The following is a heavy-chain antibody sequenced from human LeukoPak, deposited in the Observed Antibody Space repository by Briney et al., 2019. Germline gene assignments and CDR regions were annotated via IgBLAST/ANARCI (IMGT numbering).Heavy chain of an antibody. CDR3: ATHYYDSSGYYSLLVY. CDR1: GYTFTSYD. D-gene: IGHD3-22*01. Sequence: ASVKVSCKASGYTFTSYDINWVRQATGQGLEWMGWMNPNSGNTGYAQKFQGRVTVTRNTSISTAYMEPSSLRSEDTAVYYCATHYYDSSGYYSLLVYWGQGTLVTVSS. CDR2: MNPNSGNT. J-gene: IGHJ4*02. V-gene: IGHV1-8*01.